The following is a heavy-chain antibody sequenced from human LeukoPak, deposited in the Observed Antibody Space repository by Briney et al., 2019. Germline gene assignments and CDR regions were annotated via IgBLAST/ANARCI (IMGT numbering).Heavy chain of an antibody. D-gene: IGHD3-10*01. CDR1: GGSISSYY. CDR2: IYTSGST. CDR3: AREPPWSSRSRSWAFDI. V-gene: IGHV4-4*07. Sequence: SETLSLTCTVSGGSISSYYWSWIRQPAGKGLEWIGRIYTSGSTNYNPSLKSRVTMSVDTSKNQFSLKLSSVTAADTAVYYCAREPPWSSRSRSWAFDIWGQGTMVTVSS. J-gene: IGHJ3*02.